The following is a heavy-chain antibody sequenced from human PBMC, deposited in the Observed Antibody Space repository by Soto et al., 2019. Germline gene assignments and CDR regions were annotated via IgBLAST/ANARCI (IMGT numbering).Heavy chain of an antibody. CDR2: LNPRNGQT. V-gene: IGHV1-8*01. Sequence: QGQLVQSGAEVKKPGASVKVSCQTSGYNFSAYYVNWVRQAAGQGPEWMGWLNPRNGQTGYVQKFRGRVTMTRDTSIATVYLELSRLTSEDTAIYFCARETDTSMVDYWGQGTLVTVSS. D-gene: IGHD5-18*01. CDR1: GYNFSAYY. CDR3: ARETDTSMVDY. J-gene: IGHJ4*02.